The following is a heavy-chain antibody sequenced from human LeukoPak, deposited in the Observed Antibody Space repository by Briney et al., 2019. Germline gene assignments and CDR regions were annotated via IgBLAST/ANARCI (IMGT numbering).Heavy chain of an antibody. CDR1: GGSISSSGYY. D-gene: IGHD3-22*01. Sequence: PSETLSLTCTVSGGSISSSGYYWGWIRQPAGKGLEWIGRIYTSGSTNYNPSLKSRVTMSVDTSKNQISLKLSSVTAADTAVYYCAREIGDYYDSSGYRTYYFDYWGQGTLVTVSS. V-gene: IGHV4-61*02. CDR2: IYTSGST. CDR3: AREIGDYYDSSGYRTYYFDY. J-gene: IGHJ4*02.